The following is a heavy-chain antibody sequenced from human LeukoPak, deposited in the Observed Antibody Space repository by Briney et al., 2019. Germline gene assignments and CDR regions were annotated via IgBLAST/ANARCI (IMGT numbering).Heavy chain of an antibody. CDR3: ARSGSYLAPFDY. D-gene: IGHD1-26*01. J-gene: IGHJ4*02. CDR2: IYYSGST. CDR1: GGSISSGDYY. V-gene: IGHV4-61*08. Sequence: NPSETLSLTCTVSGGSISSGDYYWSWIRQPPGKGLEWIGYIYYSGSTNYNPSLKSRVTISVDTSKNQFSLKLSSVTAADTAVYYCARSGSYLAPFDYWGQGTLVTVSS.